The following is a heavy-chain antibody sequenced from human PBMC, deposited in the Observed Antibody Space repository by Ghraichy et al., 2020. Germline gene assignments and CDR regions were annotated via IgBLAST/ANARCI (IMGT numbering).Heavy chain of an antibody. Sequence: SETLSLTCTVSGGSISSYYWSWIRQPPGKGLEWIGYIYYSGSTNYNPSLKSRVTISVDTSKNQFSLKLSSVTAADTAVYYCARGVGSYYDFWSGYYTGWSYYYYMDVWGKGTTVTVSS. J-gene: IGHJ6*03. CDR1: GGSISSYY. D-gene: IGHD3-3*01. CDR3: ARGVGSYYDFWSGYYTGWSYYYYMDV. V-gene: IGHV4-59*01. CDR2: IYYSGST.